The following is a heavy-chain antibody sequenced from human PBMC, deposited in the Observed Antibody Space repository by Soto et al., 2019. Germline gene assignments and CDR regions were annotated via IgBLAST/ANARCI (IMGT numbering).Heavy chain of an antibody. CDR3: ARDLGYYDSSGYP. V-gene: IGHV1-46*01. CDR2: INPSGGST. D-gene: IGHD3-22*01. Sequence: ASAKLTSKASGYALTCYYMHWVRQSPGQGLEWMGIINPSGGSTSYAQKFQGRVTMTRDTSTSTVYMELSSLRSEDTAVYYCARDLGYYDSSGYPWGQGTLVTVSS. J-gene: IGHJ5*02. CDR1: GYALTCYY.